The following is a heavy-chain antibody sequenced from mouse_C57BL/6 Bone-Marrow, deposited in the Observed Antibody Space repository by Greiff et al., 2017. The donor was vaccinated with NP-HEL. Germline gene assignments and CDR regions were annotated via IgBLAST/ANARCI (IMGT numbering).Heavy chain of an antibody. V-gene: IGHV14-4*01. J-gene: IGHJ2*01. Sequence: VQLQQSGAELVRPGASVKLSCTASGFNIKDDYMHWVKQRPEQGLEWIGWIDPENGDTESASKFQGKATITADTSSNTAYLQLSSLTSEDTAVYYCTTGYGYDSYYFDYWGQGTTLTVSS. D-gene: IGHD2-2*01. CDR3: TTGYGYDSYYFDY. CDR1: GFNIKDDY. CDR2: IDPENGDT.